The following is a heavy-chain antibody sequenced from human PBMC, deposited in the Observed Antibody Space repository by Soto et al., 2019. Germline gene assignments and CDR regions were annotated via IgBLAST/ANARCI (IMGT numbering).Heavy chain of an antibody. Sequence: TSETLSLTCTVSGGSVSSGSYYWSWIRQPPGKGLEWIGYIYYSGSTNYNPSLKSRVTISVDTSKNQFSLKLSSVTAADTAVSYCARSRTSIAARLDFDYWGQGTLVTVSS. J-gene: IGHJ4*02. CDR2: IYYSGST. D-gene: IGHD6-6*01. CDR3: ARSRTSIAARLDFDY. CDR1: GGSVSSGSYY. V-gene: IGHV4-61*01.